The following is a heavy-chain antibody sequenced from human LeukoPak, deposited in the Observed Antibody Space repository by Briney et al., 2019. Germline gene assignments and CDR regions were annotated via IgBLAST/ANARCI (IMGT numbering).Heavy chain of an antibody. CDR2: IYYTGST. D-gene: IGHD1-26*01. J-gene: IGHJ5*02. CDR1: GGSISSYY. V-gene: IGHV4-59*07. Sequence: PSDTLSLTCTVSGGSISSYYWSWIRQPPGKGVEWIGYIYYTGSTNYNPSLKSRVTISVVTSKNQFSLKLSSVTAADTAVYYCARNVGRWFDPWGQGTLVTVSS. CDR3: ARNVGRWFDP.